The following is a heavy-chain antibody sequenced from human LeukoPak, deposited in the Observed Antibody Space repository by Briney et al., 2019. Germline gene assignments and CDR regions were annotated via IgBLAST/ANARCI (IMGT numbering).Heavy chain of an antibody. CDR3: ATLYSSTINIVLVYY. CDR1: GFTFSSYA. D-gene: IGHD5-12*01. V-gene: IGHV3-23*01. Sequence: GGSLRLSCAASGFTFSSYAMSWVRQAPGKGLEWVSAISGSGGSTYYADSVKGRFTISRDNSKNTLYLQMNSLRAEDTAVYYCATLYSSTINIVLVYYWGQGTLVTVSS. J-gene: IGHJ4*02. CDR2: ISGSGGST.